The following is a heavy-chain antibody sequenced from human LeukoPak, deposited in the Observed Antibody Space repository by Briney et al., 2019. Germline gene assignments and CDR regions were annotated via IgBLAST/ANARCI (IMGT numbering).Heavy chain of an antibody. CDR1: GFTFSTYA. Sequence: GGSLRLSCAASGFTFSTYAMHWVRQAPGKGLEWVALISYDGSNKNYADSVKGRFTISRDNSKSTLFLQMNSLRAEDTAVYYCARDQGGLGYWGQGTLVTVSS. D-gene: IGHD3-16*01. CDR2: ISYDGSNK. J-gene: IGHJ4*02. V-gene: IGHV3-30*04. CDR3: ARDQGGLGY.